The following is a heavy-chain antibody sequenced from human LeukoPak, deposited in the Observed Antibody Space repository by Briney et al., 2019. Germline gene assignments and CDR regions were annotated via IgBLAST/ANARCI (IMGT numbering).Heavy chain of an antibody. Sequence: GGSLRLSCAASGFTFSTHGMYWVRQAPGKGLEWAALIWNDGIKKYYAESVKGRFTISRDNSKNTLYLQMDSLRVEDTAVYYCAKGAFWTGYSEYFDPWGQGILVTVSS. CDR1: GFTFSTHG. V-gene: IGHV3-33*06. J-gene: IGHJ4*02. CDR2: IWNDGIKK. CDR3: AKGAFWTGYSEYFDP. D-gene: IGHD3/OR15-3a*01.